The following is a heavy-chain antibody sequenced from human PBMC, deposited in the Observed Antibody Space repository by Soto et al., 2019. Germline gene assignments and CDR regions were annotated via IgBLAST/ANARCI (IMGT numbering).Heavy chain of an antibody. V-gene: IGHV1-24*01. Sequence: ASVKVSCKVSGYTLTELSMHWVRQAPGKGLEWKGGFDPEDGEKIYAQKFQGRVNMTEDTSTDTAYMELSSLRSEDTAVYYCATGYCSSTSCYAAFDIWGQGTMVTVSS. D-gene: IGHD2-2*01. CDR1: GYTLTELS. CDR2: FDPEDGEK. CDR3: ATGYCSSTSCYAAFDI. J-gene: IGHJ3*02.